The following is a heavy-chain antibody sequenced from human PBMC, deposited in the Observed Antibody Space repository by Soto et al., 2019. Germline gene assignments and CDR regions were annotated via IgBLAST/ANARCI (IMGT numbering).Heavy chain of an antibody. CDR2: ISDDGSTA. Sequence: GGSLRLSCSVSGFTFSAYWMHWVRQVPGKGLTWVSRISDDGSTATYADSVKGRFVISRDNAKNSLYLEMNTLRADDSGLYYCARGPRVSSTGAGAHWGRGTLVTVSS. CDR1: GFTFSAYW. V-gene: IGHV3-74*01. J-gene: IGHJ4*02. CDR3: ARGPRVSSTGAGAH. D-gene: IGHD1-1*01.